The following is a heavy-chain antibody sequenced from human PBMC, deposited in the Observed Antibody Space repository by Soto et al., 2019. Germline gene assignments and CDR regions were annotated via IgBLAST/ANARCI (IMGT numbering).Heavy chain of an antibody. CDR2: ISHHGLKE. CDR1: GFTFRDYG. CDR3: AKDWVGGSNKYYFEY. V-gene: IGHV3-30*18. Sequence: QVQLVESGGGVVRPGRSLRLSCVASGFTFRDYGMHWVRQAPGKGLEWVAGISHHGLKEHYADSVKGRFTISRDNSKKTVYLQLNSRRGDYTAVYYCAKDWVGGSNKYYFEYWGQGTLVTVSS. D-gene: IGHD1-26*01. J-gene: IGHJ4*02.